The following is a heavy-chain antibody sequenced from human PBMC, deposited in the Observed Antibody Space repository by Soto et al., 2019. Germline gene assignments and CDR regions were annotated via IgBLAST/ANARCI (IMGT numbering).Heavy chain of an antibody. CDR3: EGRGPITMIVVVTSYYYYGMDV. D-gene: IGHD3-22*01. V-gene: IGHV4-34*01. Sequence: SETLSLTCAVYGGSFSGYYWSWIRQPPGKGLEWIGEINHSGSTNYNPSLKSRVTIPVDTSKNQFYLKLSSVTAADTAVYYCEGRGPITMIVVVTSYYYYGMDVWGQGTTVTVSS. J-gene: IGHJ6*02. CDR1: GGSFSGYY. CDR2: INHSGST.